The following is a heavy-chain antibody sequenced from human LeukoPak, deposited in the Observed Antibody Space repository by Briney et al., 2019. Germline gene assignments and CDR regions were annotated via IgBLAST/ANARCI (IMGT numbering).Heavy chain of an antibody. V-gene: IGHV4-4*01. CDR2: IYHSGSA. Sequence: SETLSLTCGVSGGSISSSTWWTWVRQPPGKGLEWIGEIYHSGSANYNPSLKSRVTISVDKPKNRFSLNLSSVTAADTAVYCCARNLQQVVGGDYFDYWGQGTLVTVSS. J-gene: IGHJ4*02. CDR3: ARNLQQVVGGDYFDY. D-gene: IGHD2-15*01. CDR1: GGSISSSTW.